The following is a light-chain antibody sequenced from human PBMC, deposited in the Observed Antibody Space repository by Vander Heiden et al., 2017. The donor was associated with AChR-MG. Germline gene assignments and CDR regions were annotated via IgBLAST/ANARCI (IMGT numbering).Light chain of an antibody. Sequence: QSVLTQLSSVSGAPGQRVTIPCVGTNYNIGAGYGVQWYRHLPGAAPKVLIFRSVDRPSGVPDRFSGSKSGTSASLAITGLQAEDEAVYYCQSYDNGLSGWVFGGGTKVTVL. CDR2: RSV. J-gene: IGLJ3*02. V-gene: IGLV1-40*01. CDR3: QSYDNGLSGWV. CDR1: NYNIGAGYG.